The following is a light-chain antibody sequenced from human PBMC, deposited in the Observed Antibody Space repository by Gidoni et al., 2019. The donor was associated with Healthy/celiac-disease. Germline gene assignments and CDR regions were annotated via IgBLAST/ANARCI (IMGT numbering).Light chain of an antibody. V-gene: IGLV2-8*01. CDR1: SSDVGGYNY. CDR3: SSYAGSNRV. CDR2: EVS. Sequence: QSALTQPPSASGSPGQSLTISCTGTSSDVGGYNYVSWYQQHPGKAPKLMIYEVSKRPSGVPDRFSGSKSGNTASLTVSGRQAEDEADYYCSSYAGSNRVFGGGTKLTVL. J-gene: IGLJ2*01.